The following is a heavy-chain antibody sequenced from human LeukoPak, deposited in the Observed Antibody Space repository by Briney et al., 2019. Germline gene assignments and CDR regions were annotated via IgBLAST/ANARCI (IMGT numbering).Heavy chain of an antibody. CDR2: IIPIFGTA. D-gene: IGHD3-22*01. V-gene: IGHV1-69*06. CDR1: GGTLSSYA. CDR3: ARWIFGYDNSRLSRFDP. J-gene: IGHJ5*02. Sequence: SSVNVSCKASGGTLSSYAISWVRQAPGHGLEWMGGIIPIFGTANYAQKFQGRVTITADKSTSTAYMELSSLRSEDTAVYYCARWIFGYDNSRLSRFDPWGQGTLVTVSS.